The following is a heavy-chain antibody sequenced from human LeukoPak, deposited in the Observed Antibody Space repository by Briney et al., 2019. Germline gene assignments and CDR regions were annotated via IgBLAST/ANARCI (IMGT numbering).Heavy chain of an antibody. J-gene: IGHJ4*02. Sequence: PSETLSLTCTVSGGSISSYYWSWIRQPPGKGLEWIGYIYYRGSTNYNPSLKSRVTISVDTSKNQFSLKLSSVTAADTAVYYCARYSYGGDFDYWGQGTLVTVSS. CDR1: GGSISSYY. V-gene: IGHV4-59*01. CDR3: ARYSYGGDFDY. CDR2: IYYRGST. D-gene: IGHD5-18*01.